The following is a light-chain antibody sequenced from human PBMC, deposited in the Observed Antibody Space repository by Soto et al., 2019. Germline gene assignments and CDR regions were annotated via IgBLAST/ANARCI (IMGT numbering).Light chain of an antibody. CDR2: DVS. V-gene: IGLV2-14*01. Sequence: QSALTQPASVSGSPGQSITISCTGTSNDVGDYNYVSWYQQHPGKAPKLMIFDVSNRPSGVSNRFSGSKSGNTASLTISGLQAEDEADYYCSSYTSSSTRVFGTGTKLTVL. J-gene: IGLJ1*01. CDR1: SNDVGDYNY. CDR3: SSYTSSSTRV.